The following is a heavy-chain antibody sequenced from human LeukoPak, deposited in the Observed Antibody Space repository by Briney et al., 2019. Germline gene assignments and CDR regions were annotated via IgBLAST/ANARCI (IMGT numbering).Heavy chain of an antibody. Sequence: GGSLRLSCAASGFTFSSYSMNWVRQAPGKGLEWVSSISSSSSYIYYADSVKGRFTISRDNAKNSLYLQMNSLRAEDTAVYYCARDYSSSWPLFDYWGQGTLVTVSS. V-gene: IGHV3-21*01. D-gene: IGHD6-13*01. CDR3: ARDYSSSWPLFDY. CDR1: GFTFSSYS. J-gene: IGHJ4*02. CDR2: ISSSSSYI.